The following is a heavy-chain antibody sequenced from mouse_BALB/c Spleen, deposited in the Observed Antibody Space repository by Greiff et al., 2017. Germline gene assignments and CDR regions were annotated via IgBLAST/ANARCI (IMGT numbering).Heavy chain of an antibody. CDR1: GFTFSSYG. V-gene: IGHV5-6-3*01. Sequence: EVQRVESGGGLVQPGGSLKLSCAASGFTFSSYGMSWVRQTPDKRLELVATINSNGGSTYYPDSVKGRFTISRDNAKNTLYLQMSSLKSEDTAMYYCAREGDSFDYWGQGTTLTVSS. CDR2: INSNGGST. J-gene: IGHJ2*01. CDR3: AREGDSFDY.